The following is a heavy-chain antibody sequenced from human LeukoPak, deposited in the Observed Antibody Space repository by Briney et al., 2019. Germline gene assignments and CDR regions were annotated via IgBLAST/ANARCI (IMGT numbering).Heavy chain of an antibody. CDR2: ISRSGST. Sequence: SGTLSLTCTVSGDSISGNNWWTWVRQPPGKGLEWIGEISRSGSTNYNPSPKSRVTISLDKSNNQFSVTLTSVTAADTAVYYCASRSDFTGEPYWGQGTLVTVSS. V-gene: IGHV4-4*02. D-gene: IGHD1-14*01. CDR1: GDSISGNNW. CDR3: ASRSDFTGEPY. J-gene: IGHJ4*02.